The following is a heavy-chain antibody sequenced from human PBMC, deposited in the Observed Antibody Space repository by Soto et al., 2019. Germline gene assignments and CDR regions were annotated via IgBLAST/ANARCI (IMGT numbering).Heavy chain of an antibody. CDR2: VDYTGSA. D-gene: IGHD1-20*01. CDR3: ARQGINRGFGPGAFDI. V-gene: IGHV4-39*01. CDR1: GDSLSSSYYY. Sequence: QLQLQESGPGLVKPSETLSLTCSVSGDSLSSSYYYWGWIRQPPGERLEWIASVDYTGSAYYSLFLRSRVTISVDTSNNDFSLKVDSVFAADTALDYCARQGINRGFGPGAFDIWGQGTTVIVSS. J-gene: IGHJ3*02.